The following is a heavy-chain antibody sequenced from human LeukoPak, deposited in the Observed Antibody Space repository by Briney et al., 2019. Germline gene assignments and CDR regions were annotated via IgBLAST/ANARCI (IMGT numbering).Heavy chain of an antibody. V-gene: IGHV3-30*03. Sequence: GGSLRLSCAASGFTFSSYGMHWVRQAPGKGLEWVAVISYDGSNKYYADSVKGRFTISRDNSKNTPYLQMNSLRAEDTAVYYCARDHIYAFDIWGQGTMVTVSS. CDR3: ARDHIYAFDI. CDR2: ISYDGSNK. CDR1: GFTFSSYG. J-gene: IGHJ3*02. D-gene: IGHD2-21*01.